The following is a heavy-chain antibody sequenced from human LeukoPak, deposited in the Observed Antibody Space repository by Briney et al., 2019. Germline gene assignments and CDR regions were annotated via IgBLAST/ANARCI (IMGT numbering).Heavy chain of an antibody. CDR3: ARAGYSYFDY. CDR1: GVTFSDYY. D-gene: IGHD2-15*01. CDR2: TISSGSTI. V-gene: IGHV3-11*04. J-gene: IGHJ4*02. Sequence: SGGSLRLSCAASGVTFSDYYMSGIRQAPGKGLGWVSYTISSGSTIYYADSGEGRFTISRDNAKNSLYLQMNRLRAEDTAVYYCARAGYSYFDYWGQGTLVTVPS.